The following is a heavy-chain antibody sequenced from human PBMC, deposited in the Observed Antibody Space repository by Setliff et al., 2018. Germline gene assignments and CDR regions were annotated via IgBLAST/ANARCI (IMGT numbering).Heavy chain of an antibody. V-gene: IGHV4-59*11. CDR3: ARDLTAMYYSDY. CDR1: GGSISSHY. Sequence: SETLSLTCTVSGGSISSHYWSWIRQPPGKGLEWIGSIYYSGSTNYNPSLKSRVTISVDTSKNQFSLKLSSVTAADTAVYYCARDLTAMYYSDYWGQGTLVTVSS. CDR2: IYYSGST. J-gene: IGHJ4*02.